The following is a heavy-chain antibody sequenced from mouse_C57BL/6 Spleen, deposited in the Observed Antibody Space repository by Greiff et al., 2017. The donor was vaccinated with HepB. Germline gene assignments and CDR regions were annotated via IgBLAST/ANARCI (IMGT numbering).Heavy chain of an antibody. CDR3: APYGSSYWFAY. Sequence: QQSCKASGYTFTSYWMQWVKQRPGQGLEWIGEIDPSDSYTNYNQKFKGKATLTVDTSSSTAYMQLSSLTSEDSAVYYCAPYGSSYWFAYWGQGTLVTVSA. D-gene: IGHD1-1*01. CDR2: IDPSDSYT. V-gene: IGHV1-50*01. CDR1: GYTFTSYW. J-gene: IGHJ3*01.